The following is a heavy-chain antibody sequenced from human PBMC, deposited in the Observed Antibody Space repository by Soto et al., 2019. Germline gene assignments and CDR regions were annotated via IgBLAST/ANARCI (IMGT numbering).Heavy chain of an antibody. CDR1: GGSVSSSNW. CDR3: AVRGHGAAFDI. J-gene: IGHJ3*02. Sequence: PSETLSLTCIVSGGSVSSSNWWSWVRQPPGKGLEWIGEIYHSGSTTYNPSLKSRVTISVDTSKNQFSLKLSSVTAADTAVYYCAVRGHGAAFDIWGQGTMVTVSS. V-gene: IGHV4-4*02. CDR2: IYHSGST. D-gene: IGHD5-12*01.